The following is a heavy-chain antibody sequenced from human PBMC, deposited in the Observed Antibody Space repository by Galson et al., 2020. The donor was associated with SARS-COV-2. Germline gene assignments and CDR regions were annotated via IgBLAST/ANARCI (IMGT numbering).Heavy chain of an antibody. CDR1: GVTSNIYA. CDR3: ADGRDN. V-gene: IGHV3-23*01. J-gene: IGHJ4*02. Sequence: GGSLRLSCAASGVTSNIYAMSWVRQAPGKGLEWVSTIIGSGDNIYYAESVKGRFTISRDNSKNILYLQMRSLRVEDTAVYYCADGRDNWGQGTLVTVSS. CDR2: IIGSGDNI.